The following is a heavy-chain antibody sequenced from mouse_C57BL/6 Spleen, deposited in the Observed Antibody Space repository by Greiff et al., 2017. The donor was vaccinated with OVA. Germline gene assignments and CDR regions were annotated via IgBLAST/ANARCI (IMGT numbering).Heavy chain of an antibody. D-gene: IGHD3-3*01. V-gene: IGHV1-82*01. J-gene: IGHJ2*01. CDR2: IYPGDGDT. CDR3: ARSGDGGYFDY. CDR1: GYAFSSSW. Sequence: VKLMESGPELVKPGASVKISCKASGYAFSSSWMNWVKQRPGKGLEWIGRIYPGDGDTNYNGKFKGKATLTADKSSSTAYMQLSSLTSEDSAVYFCARSGDGGYFDYWGQGTTLTVSS.